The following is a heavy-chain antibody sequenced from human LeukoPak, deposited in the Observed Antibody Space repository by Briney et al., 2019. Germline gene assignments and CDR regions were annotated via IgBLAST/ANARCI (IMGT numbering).Heavy chain of an antibody. CDR3: ARVLLGATTINYYYYYMDV. V-gene: IGHV3-21*01. D-gene: IGHD1-26*01. Sequence: GKSLRLSCAASGFTFSSYTINWVRQAPGKGLEWVSSITSSSSYINYADSAKGRFTISRDNAKNSLYLQMNSLRAEDTAVYYCARVLLGATTINYYYYYMDVWGKGTTVTVSS. CDR1: GFTFSSYT. J-gene: IGHJ6*03. CDR2: ITSSSSYI.